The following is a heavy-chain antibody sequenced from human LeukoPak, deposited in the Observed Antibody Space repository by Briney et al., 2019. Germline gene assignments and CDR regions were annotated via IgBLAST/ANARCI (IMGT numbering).Heavy chain of an antibody. Sequence: GGSLRLSCAASGFTFSSYAMHWVRQAPGKGLEWVAVISYDGSNKYYAESVKGRFTISRDNSKNTLFLQLNSLRAEDMALYYCARVRFYDSSGHDLPDYWGQGTLVTASS. J-gene: IGHJ4*02. CDR2: ISYDGSNK. V-gene: IGHV3-30-3*01. CDR1: GFTFSSYA. CDR3: ARVRFYDSSGHDLPDY. D-gene: IGHD3-22*01.